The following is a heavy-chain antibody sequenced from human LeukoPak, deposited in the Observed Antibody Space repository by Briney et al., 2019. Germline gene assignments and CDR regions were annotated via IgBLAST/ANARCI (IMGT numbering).Heavy chain of an antibody. CDR3: AIWRSGNY. Sequence: PGGSLRLSCAASGFTFNRSWMNWVRQAPGKGLEWVANLDPSGSQKRYVDSVKGRFIISKDNPGASLYLDMYSLRAEDTAIYYCAIWRSGNYWGQGTLVTVPS. CDR1: GFTFNRSW. D-gene: IGHD1-1*01. CDR2: LDPSGSQK. J-gene: IGHJ4*02. V-gene: IGHV3-7*01.